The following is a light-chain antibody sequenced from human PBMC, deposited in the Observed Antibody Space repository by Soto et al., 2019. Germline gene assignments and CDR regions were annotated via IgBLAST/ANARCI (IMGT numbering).Light chain of an antibody. CDR3: QRYNNWPLT. J-gene: IGKJ4*01. V-gene: IGKV3-15*01. CDR2: GAS. CDR1: QSVSTN. Sequence: VMTQSPAILSVSPGERATLSCRASQSVSTNVAWYQQIPGQTPRLLIYGASTRATGIPVRFSGSGSGTEFTLTISSLQSEDFAVYYCQRYNNWPLTFGGGTKV.